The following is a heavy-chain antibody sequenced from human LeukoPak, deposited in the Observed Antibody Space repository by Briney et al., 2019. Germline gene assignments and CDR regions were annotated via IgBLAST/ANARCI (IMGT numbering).Heavy chain of an antibody. J-gene: IGHJ4*02. CDR3: ARDRGQQPLLLGFDY. CDR1: GGTFSSYT. CDR2: IIPILGIA. Sequence: GSSVKVSCKASGGTFSSYTISWVRQAPGQGLEWMGRIIPILGIANYAQKFQGRVTITAGKSTSTAYMELSSLRSEDTAVYYCARDRGQQPLLLGFDYWGQGTLVTVSS. V-gene: IGHV1-69*04. D-gene: IGHD6-13*01.